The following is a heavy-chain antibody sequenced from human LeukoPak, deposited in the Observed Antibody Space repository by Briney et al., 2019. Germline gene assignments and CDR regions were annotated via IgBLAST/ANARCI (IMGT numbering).Heavy chain of an antibody. Sequence: SETLSLTCAVYGGSFSGYYWSWIRQPPGKGLEWIGEINHSGSTNYNPSLKSRVTISVDTSKNQFSLKLSSVTAADTAVYYCARARREMATKYYYYYYMDVWGKGTTVTVSS. CDR2: INHSGST. CDR3: ARARREMATKYYYYYYMDV. V-gene: IGHV4-34*01. J-gene: IGHJ6*03. D-gene: IGHD5-24*01. CDR1: GGSFSGYY.